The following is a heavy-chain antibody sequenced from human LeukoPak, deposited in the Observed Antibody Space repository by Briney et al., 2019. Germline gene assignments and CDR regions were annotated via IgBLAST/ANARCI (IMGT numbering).Heavy chain of an antibody. J-gene: IGHJ3*02. CDR1: GGSISSRTYY. CDR2: IYYTGST. V-gene: IGHV4-39*07. D-gene: IGHD2/OR15-2a*01. Sequence: PSETLSLTCTVSGGSISSRTYYWGWIRQPPGKGLEWIVSIYYTGSTFYNPSLKSRVTISVDTSKNQFSMKLSSVTAADAAVYFCAREWTTWGAFDIWGQGTMVTVSS. CDR3: AREWTTWGAFDI.